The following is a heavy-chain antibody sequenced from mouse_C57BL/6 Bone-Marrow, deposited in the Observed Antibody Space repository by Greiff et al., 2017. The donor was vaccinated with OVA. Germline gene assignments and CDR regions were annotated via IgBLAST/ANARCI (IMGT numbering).Heavy chain of an antibody. D-gene: IGHD1-1*01. CDR2: IDPETGGT. J-gene: IGHJ3*01. Sequence: VQLQQSGAELVRPGASVTLSCKASGYTFTDYEMHWVKQTPVHGLEWIGAIDPETGGTAYNQKFKGKAILTADKSSSTAYMELRSLTSEDSAVYYCTGRAYYYGSSYTFAYWGQGTLVTVSA. CDR1: GYTFTDYE. CDR3: TGRAYYYGSSYTFAY. V-gene: IGHV1-15*01.